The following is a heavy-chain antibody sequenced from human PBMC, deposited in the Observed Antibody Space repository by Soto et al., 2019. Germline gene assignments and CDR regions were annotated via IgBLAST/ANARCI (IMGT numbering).Heavy chain of an antibody. V-gene: IGHV1-69*08. CDR2: IIPIIGTT. CDR1: GDTFSSYT. Sequence: QVQLVQSGAEVKKPGSSVRVSCKASGDTFSSYTITWVRQAPGQGLEWMGRIIPIIGTTNYAQKFQGRVTITAAKPTSTAHMELSSLRSEDTAVYYCARDGIGAAGSINLDHWGQGTLVTVSS. J-gene: IGHJ4*02. CDR3: ARDGIGAAGSINLDH. D-gene: IGHD6-13*01.